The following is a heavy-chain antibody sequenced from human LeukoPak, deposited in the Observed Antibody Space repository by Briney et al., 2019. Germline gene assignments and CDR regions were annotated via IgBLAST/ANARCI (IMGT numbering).Heavy chain of an antibody. Sequence: GGSLRLSCAASGFTFSNYWMSWVRQAPGRGLEWVANIKQDGSEKYYVDSVKGRFTISRDNDKNSLYLQMNSLRAEDAAVYYCASGRQLGYWGQGTLVTVSS. CDR2: IKQDGSEK. J-gene: IGHJ4*02. CDR1: GFTFSNYW. D-gene: IGHD6-13*01. V-gene: IGHV3-7*01. CDR3: ASGRQLGY.